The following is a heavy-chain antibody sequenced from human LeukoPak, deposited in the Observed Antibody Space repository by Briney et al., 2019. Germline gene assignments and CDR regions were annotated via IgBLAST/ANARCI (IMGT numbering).Heavy chain of an antibody. CDR2: ISSNGGST. Sequence: PGGSLRLSCAASGFTFSSYAMHWVRQAPGKGLEYVSAISSNGGSTYYANSVKGRFTISRDNSKNTLYLQMGSLRAEDMAVYYCARVRGVVPAAISDYWGQGTLTPSPQ. D-gene: IGHD2-2*01. CDR3: ARVRGVVPAAISDY. CDR1: GFTFSSYA. J-gene: IGHJ4*02. V-gene: IGHV3-64*01.